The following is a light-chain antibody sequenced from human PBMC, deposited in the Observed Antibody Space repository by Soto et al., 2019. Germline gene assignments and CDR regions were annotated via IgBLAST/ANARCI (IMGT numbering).Light chain of an antibody. CDR1: QSVITW. Sequence: DIQVTQSPATLSASVGDTVSITCRASQSVITWLAWYQQKPGKAPNLLIYKASRLRDGVPSRFSGSGSGPDFTLTISSLQPDDFASYYCKHYSSYPYAFGKGTKLEI. J-gene: IGKJ2*01. CDR2: KAS. CDR3: KHYSSYPYA. V-gene: IGKV1-5*03.